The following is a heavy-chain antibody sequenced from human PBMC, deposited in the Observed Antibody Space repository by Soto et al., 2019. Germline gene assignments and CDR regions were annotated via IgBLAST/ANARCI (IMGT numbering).Heavy chain of an antibody. CDR1: SGSISSSNW. D-gene: IGHD1-7*01. CDR3: ARVSGNCNYVPSLIFAY. CDR2: IYHSGST. Sequence: QVQLQESGPGLVKPSGTLSLTRAVSSGSISSSNWWSWVRQPPGKGLEWIGAIYHSGSTNYNPSLKSPVTISVDKSKHQFSLKLSSVTAADTAVYYCARVSGNCNYVPSLIFAYWGQGTLVTVSS. J-gene: IGHJ4*02. V-gene: IGHV4-4*02.